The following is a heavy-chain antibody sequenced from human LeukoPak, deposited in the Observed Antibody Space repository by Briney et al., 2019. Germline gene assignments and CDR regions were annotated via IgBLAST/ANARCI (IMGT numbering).Heavy chain of an antibody. CDR2: IYYRGST. Sequence: PSGTLSLTCSVSGGSMGTYYWTWVRQPPGKGLEWIGYIYYRGSTNYNPSLKSRVTISEDTAKNQFSLKLTSVTAADTAVYYCARHGAIPEYWGQGSLVIVSS. V-gene: IGHV4-59*08. D-gene: IGHD2-21*01. CDR1: GGSMGTYY. J-gene: IGHJ4*02. CDR3: ARHGAIPEY.